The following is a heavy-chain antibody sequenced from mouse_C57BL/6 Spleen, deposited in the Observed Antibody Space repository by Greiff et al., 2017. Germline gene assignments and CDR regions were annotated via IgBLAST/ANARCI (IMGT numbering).Heavy chain of an antibody. Sequence: QVQLQQPGAELVMPGASVKLSCKASGYTFTSYWMHWVKQRPGQGLEWIGEIDPSDSYTNYNQKFKGKSTLTVDKSSSTAYMQLSSLTSEASAVYYCARSGGGFAYWGQGTLVTVSA. CDR3: ARSGGGFAY. J-gene: IGHJ3*01. CDR2: IDPSDSYT. CDR1: GYTFTSYW. V-gene: IGHV1-69*01. D-gene: IGHD4-1*01.